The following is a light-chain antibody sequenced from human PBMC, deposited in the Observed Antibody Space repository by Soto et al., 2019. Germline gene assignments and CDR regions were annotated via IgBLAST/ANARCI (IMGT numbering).Light chain of an antibody. CDR2: EVS. J-gene: IGLJ3*02. CDR3: LSYTTSRIWV. V-gene: IGLV2-14*01. Sequence: QSVLTQPASVSGSPGQSITISCTGTSSDVGGYNYVSWYQQHPGKAPKLMIYEVSNRPSGVSNRFSGSKSGNTASLTISGLQAEDEADYYCLSYTTSRIWVFGGGTKVTVL. CDR1: SSDVGGYNY.